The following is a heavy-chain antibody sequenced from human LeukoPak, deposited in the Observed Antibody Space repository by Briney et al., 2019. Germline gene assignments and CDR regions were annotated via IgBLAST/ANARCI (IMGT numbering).Heavy chain of an antibody. CDR3: TTVASGL. CDR2: IKSKTDGGTT. V-gene: IGHV3-15*01. CDR1: GFTFSNAW. J-gene: IGHJ4*02. Sequence: GGSLRLSCAASGFTFSNAWMSWVRQAPGKGLEWVVRIKSKTDGGTTDYAAPVKGRFTISRDDSKNTLYLQMNSLKTEDTAVYYCTTVASGLGGQGTLVTVSS.